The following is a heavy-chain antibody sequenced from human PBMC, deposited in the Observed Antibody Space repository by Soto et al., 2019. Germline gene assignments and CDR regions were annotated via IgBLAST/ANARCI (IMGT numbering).Heavy chain of an antibody. V-gene: IGHV1-18*01. CDR3: ATRSPAFDY. CDR2: VTTDKGKT. CDR1: GYTFTNFG. J-gene: IGHJ4*02. Sequence: QVQLVQSGPEVKKPGASVKVSCKTSGYTFTNFGISWVRQAPGQGLEWMGWVTTDKGKTTYAQKFQGRVTMTTDTSTSTADMELRSLRSDDTAVYYGATRSPAFDYWGQGTLVTVSS.